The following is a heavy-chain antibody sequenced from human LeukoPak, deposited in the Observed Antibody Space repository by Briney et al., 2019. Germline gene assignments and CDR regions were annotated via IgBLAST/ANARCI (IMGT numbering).Heavy chain of an antibody. J-gene: IGHJ4*02. D-gene: IGHD1-26*01. Sequence: GGSLRLSCAASGFTFSSYEMNWVRQAPGKGLEWVSVIYSGGSTYYADSVKGRFTISRDNSKNTLYLQMNSLRAEDTAVYYCARDASGSFDYWGQGTLVTVSS. CDR2: IYSGGST. CDR3: ARDASGSFDY. V-gene: IGHV3-66*01. CDR1: GFTFSSYE.